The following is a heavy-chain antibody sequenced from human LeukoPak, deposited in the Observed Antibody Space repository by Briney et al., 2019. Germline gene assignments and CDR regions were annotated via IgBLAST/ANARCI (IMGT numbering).Heavy chain of an antibody. D-gene: IGHD1-14*01. Sequence: SVKVSCKASGGTFSSYAISWVRQAPGQGLEWMGGIIPIFGTANYAQKFQGRVTITADESTSTAYMELSSLRSEDTAVYYCARGTGGLNYYCYYYMDVWGKGTTVTVSS. CDR1: GGTFSSYA. V-gene: IGHV1-69*01. CDR2: IIPIFGTA. CDR3: ARGTGGLNYYCYYYMDV. J-gene: IGHJ6*03.